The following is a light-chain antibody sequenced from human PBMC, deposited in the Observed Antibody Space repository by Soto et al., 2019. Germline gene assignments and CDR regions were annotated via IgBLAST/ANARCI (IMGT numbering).Light chain of an antibody. CDR2: KAS. CDR3: QHYNSYSEA. J-gene: IGKJ1*01. Sequence: IQMTQSPSTLSASVGDRFTITWRASQSISSWLAWYQQKPGKAPKLLIYKASSLESGVPSRFSGSGSETEFTLTISSLQPDDFATYYCQHYNSYSEAFGQGTKVDIK. CDR1: QSISSW. V-gene: IGKV1-5*03.